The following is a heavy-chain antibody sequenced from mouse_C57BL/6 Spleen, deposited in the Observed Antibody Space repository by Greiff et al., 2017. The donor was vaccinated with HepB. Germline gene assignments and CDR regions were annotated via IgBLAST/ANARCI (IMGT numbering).Heavy chain of an antibody. Sequence: QVHVKQPGAELVKPGASVKLSCKASGYTFTSYWMHWVKQRPGQGLEWIGMIHPNSGSTNYNEKFKSKATLTVDKSSSTAYMQLSSLTSEDSAVYYCARNSNHGFAYWGQGTLVTVSA. V-gene: IGHV1-64*01. CDR3: ARNSNHGFAY. CDR1: GYTFTSYW. J-gene: IGHJ3*01. CDR2: IHPNSGST. D-gene: IGHD2-5*01.